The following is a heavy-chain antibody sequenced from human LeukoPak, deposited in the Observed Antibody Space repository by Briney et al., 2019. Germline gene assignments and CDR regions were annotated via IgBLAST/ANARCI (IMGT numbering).Heavy chain of an antibody. CDR1: GGSFSGYF. Sequence: SETLSLTCTVYGGSFSGYFWTWIRQPPGKGLEWIGEINHSGSTNYNPSLKSRVTISVDTSKNQFSLKLSSVTAADTAFYYCARYVVPGRTLDYWGQGTLVPVSS. J-gene: IGHJ4*02. D-gene: IGHD6-6*01. V-gene: IGHV4-34*01. CDR2: INHSGST. CDR3: ARYVVPGRTLDY.